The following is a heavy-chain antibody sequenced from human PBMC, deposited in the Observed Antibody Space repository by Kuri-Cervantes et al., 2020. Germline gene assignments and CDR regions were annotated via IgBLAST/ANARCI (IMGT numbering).Heavy chain of an antibody. V-gene: IGHV1-8*01. D-gene: IGHD6-13*01. J-gene: IGHJ6*02. CDR2: MNPNSGNT. Sequence: GGSLRLSCKASGYTFTSYDINWVRQATGQGLEWMGWMNPNSGNTGYAQKFQGRVTMTRNTSISTAYMELSSLRSEDTAVYYCARGQYSSSWYWNYYYGMDVWGQGTTVTVSS. CDR3: ARGQYSSSWYWNYYYGMDV. CDR1: GYTFTSYD.